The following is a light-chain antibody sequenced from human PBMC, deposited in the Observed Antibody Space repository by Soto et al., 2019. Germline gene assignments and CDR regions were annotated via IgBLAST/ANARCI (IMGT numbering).Light chain of an antibody. CDR3: SSHTNTVL. Sequence: QSALTQPASVSGSPGQSITISCTGTSSDIGGYNFVTWYQRHPGKAPKLIIFEVSNRPSGVSNRFSGSKSGNTASLTISGLQAEDEADYYCSSHTNTVLFGGGTKVTVL. J-gene: IGLJ3*02. CDR2: EVS. CDR1: SSDIGGYNF. V-gene: IGLV2-14*01.